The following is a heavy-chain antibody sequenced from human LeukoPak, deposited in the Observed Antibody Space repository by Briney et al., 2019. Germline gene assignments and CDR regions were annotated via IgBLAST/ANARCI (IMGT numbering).Heavy chain of an antibody. D-gene: IGHD6-19*01. CDR3: ARDLGNTGWYTFDY. V-gene: IGHV6-1*01. Sequence: SQTLSLTSDISRDSVSSNSGAWNWIRQSPSRGLEWLGRTYYRSKWYNDYAGSLNGRITISPDTSKNQFSLHLNSVTPEDTAVYYCARDLGNTGWYTFDYWGQGILVTVSS. CDR1: RDSVSSNSGA. J-gene: IGHJ4*02. CDR2: TYYRSKWYN.